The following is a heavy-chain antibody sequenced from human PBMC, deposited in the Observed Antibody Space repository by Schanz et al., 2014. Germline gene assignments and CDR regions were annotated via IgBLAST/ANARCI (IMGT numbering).Heavy chain of an antibody. CDR3: ARDGGRDGYNLAFDV. V-gene: IGHV3-53*01. J-gene: IGHJ3*01. Sequence: EVQLVESGGGLIQPGGSLRLSCAVSGFTVNTNYMSWVRQAPGKGLEWISSMYINSGSTQYADSVKGRFIISRDSSKNTLFLQMNSLRDEDKDVYFCARDGGRDGYNLAFDVWGQGTLVTVSS. CDR1: GFTVNTNY. D-gene: IGHD5-12*01. CDR2: MYINSGST.